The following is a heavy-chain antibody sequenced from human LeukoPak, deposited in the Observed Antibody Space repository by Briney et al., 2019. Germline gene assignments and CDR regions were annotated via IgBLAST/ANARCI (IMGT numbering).Heavy chain of an antibody. Sequence: GGSLRLSCAASGFTFSSYGMHWVRQAPGKGVGWVAVIWYDGSNKYYADSVKGRLTISRDNSKNTLYLQMNSLRAEDTAVYYCARDSTVATYYGVDVWGQGTTVTVSS. V-gene: IGHV3-33*01. CDR3: ARDSTVATYYGVDV. CDR2: IWYDGSNK. J-gene: IGHJ6*02. CDR1: GFTFSSYG. D-gene: IGHD6-19*01.